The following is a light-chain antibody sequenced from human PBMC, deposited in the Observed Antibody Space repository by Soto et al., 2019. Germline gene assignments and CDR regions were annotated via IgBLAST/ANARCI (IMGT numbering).Light chain of an antibody. CDR3: SSYTSSSTPYV. CDR2: DGT. V-gene: IGLV2-14*01. CDR1: SSDIGAYDY. J-gene: IGLJ1*01. Sequence: QAALTQPASVCGSPGQSITISCTGSSSDIGAYDYVSWYQQRPVKAPKLMIFDGTNRPSGVSDRFSGSKSGNTASLTISGLQTEDEADYYCSSYTSSSTPYVFGTGTKLTVL.